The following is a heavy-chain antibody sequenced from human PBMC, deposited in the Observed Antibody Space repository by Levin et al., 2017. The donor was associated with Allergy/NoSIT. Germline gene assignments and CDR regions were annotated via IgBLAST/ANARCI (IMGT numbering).Heavy chain of an antibody. Sequence: GGSLRLSCAASGFSFSSYAMHWVRQAPGRGLEWVAVIWYDGSNTYYADSVKGRFTISRDNSKNTLNLQMNSLRVDDTAVYYCARGGRFFDWFPCDYWGQGTLVTGSS. CDR3: ARGGRFFDWFPCDY. CDR2: IWYDGSNT. D-gene: IGHD3-9*01. CDR1: GFSFSSYA. V-gene: IGHV3-33*01. J-gene: IGHJ4*02.